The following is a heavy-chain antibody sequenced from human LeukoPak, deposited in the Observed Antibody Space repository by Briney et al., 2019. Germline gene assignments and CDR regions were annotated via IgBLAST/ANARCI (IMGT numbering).Heavy chain of an antibody. J-gene: IGHJ4*02. CDR1: GFTFSTYN. CDR2: IDFTSNFI. V-gene: IGHV3-21*01. D-gene: IGHD6-13*01. Sequence: WGSLRLSCAASGFTFSTYNIDWVRQAPGKGLEWVASIDFTSNFIFYGDSVKGRFTISRDNAKNSLYLQMNSLRAEDTAVYYCARDSRRVFDYWGQGTLVTVSS. CDR3: ARDSRRVFDY.